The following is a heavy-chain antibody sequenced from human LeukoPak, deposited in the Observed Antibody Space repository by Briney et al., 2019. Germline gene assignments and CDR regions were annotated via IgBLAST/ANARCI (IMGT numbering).Heavy chain of an antibody. J-gene: IGHJ4*02. CDR2: INSDGSTT. D-gene: IGHD3-22*01. CDR1: GFTFSSHW. Sequence: PGGSLRLSCVASGFTFSSHWMHWVRQAPGKGLVWVSRINSDGSTTSYADSVKGRFTISRDNAKNTLYLQMNSLRAEDTAVYYCARVMYYYHSSGSIAVYYFDYWGQGTLVTVSS. CDR3: ARVMYYYHSSGSIAVYYFDY. V-gene: IGHV3-74*01.